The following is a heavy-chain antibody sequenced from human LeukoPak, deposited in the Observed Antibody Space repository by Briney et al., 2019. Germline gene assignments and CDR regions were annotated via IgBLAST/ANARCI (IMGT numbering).Heavy chain of an antibody. J-gene: IGHJ4*02. Sequence: PGGSLRLSCAASGFTFSTYWMNWVHQAPGKGLEWVANVKQDGSEKFYVDSVKGRFSISRDNAKKSLYLEMNNVRAEDTAVYYCTRSATSVVIPSGGIDFWGQGTLVAVSS. CDR1: GFTFSTYW. CDR3: TRSATSVVIPSGGIDF. D-gene: IGHD3-22*01. V-gene: IGHV3-7*01. CDR2: VKQDGSEK.